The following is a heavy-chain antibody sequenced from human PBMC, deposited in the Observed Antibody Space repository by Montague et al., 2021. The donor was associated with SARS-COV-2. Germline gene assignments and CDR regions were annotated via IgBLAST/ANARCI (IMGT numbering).Heavy chain of an antibody. V-gene: IGHV4-39*01. D-gene: IGHD3-10*01. Sequence: SETLSLTCTVSGGSISSSNYYWGWIRQPPGKGLEWIGNIFYSGSTDYNPSLKSRVTISVDTSKNQFSLKLSSVTAADTAVYYCASMVRAQVYYFDYWGQGTLVTVSS. CDR3: ASMVRAQVYYFDY. CDR2: IFYSGST. J-gene: IGHJ4*02. CDR1: GGSISSSNYY.